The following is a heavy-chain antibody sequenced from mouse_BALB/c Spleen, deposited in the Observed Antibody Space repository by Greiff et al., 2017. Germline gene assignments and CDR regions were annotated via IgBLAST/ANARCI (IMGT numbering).Heavy chain of an antibody. CDR2: INSNGGST. CDR1: GFTFSSYG. J-gene: IGHJ1*01. CDR3: AREHNWDYWYFDV. D-gene: IGHD4-1*01. V-gene: IGHV5-6-3*01. Sequence: EVQLVESGGGLVQPGGSLKLSCAASGFTFSSYGMSWVRQTPDKRLELVATINSNGGSTYYPDSVKGRFTISRDNAKNTLYLQMSSLKSEDTAMYYCAREHNWDYWYFDVWGAGTTVTVSS.